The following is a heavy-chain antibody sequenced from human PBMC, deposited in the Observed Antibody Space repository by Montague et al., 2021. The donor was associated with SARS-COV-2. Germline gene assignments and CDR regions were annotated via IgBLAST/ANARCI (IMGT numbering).Heavy chain of an antibody. J-gene: IGHJ4*02. CDR3: ARHWGIAAAGN. V-gene: IGHV4-39*01. D-gene: IGHD6-13*01. CDR1: GGSITDRTYY. Sequence: SETLSLTCSVSGGSITDRTYYWGCIRQSPGKGLGWIGAINYSGTTYYSPSLKSRVTISLDTAKNQFSLKMTSVTAADTAVYYCARHWGIAAAGNWGQGTLVTVSS. CDR2: INYSGTT.